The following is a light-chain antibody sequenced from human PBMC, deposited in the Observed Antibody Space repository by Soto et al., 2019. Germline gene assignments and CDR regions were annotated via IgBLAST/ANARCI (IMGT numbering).Light chain of an antibody. CDR1: QNIGSF. J-gene: IGKJ5*01. Sequence: DIQMNQSPSSLSASIGDRVTITCRASQNIGSFLNWSQQKPGEAPRLLVYSAFRIQSGLPSRFNASGSGTDFTLSISSLQTEDFSTYYCQQGSTTPITFGLGTRL. V-gene: IGKV1-39*01. CDR3: QQGSTTPIT. CDR2: SAF.